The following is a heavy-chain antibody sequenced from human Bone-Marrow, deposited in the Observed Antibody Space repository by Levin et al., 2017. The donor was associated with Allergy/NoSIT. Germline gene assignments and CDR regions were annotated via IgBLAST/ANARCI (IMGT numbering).Heavy chain of an antibody. J-gene: IGHJ4*02. CDR3: AKGRSGWFVEQDS. CDR2: LGGVGDMT. V-gene: IGHV3-23*01. D-gene: IGHD6-19*01. Sequence: GGSLRLSCAASGFTFSNYAMTWVRQAPGKGLEWVSALGGVGDMTRYADSVKGRFTISRDNSKNTLFLQMNSLRVEDTAVYFCAKGRSGWFVEQDSWGQGTLVTVSS. CDR1: GFTFSNYA.